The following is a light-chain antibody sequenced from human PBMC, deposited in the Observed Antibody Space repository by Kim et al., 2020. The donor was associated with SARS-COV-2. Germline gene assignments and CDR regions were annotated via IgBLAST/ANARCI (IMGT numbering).Light chain of an antibody. CDR2: ENS. CDR3: AAWDDNLHAWV. Sequence: GQGAAITCSGTSSDIGSRFVYWRQQLPETAPKLLIHENSQRPSGVPDRFSGSKSGTAASLAISGLRSEDEGDYYCAAWDDNLHAWVFGGGTQLTVL. CDR1: SSDIGSRF. J-gene: IGLJ3*02. V-gene: IGLV1-47*01.